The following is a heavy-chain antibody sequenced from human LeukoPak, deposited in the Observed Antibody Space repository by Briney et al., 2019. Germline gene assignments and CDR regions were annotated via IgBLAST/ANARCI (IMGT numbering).Heavy chain of an antibody. CDR3: ARGVAAVTAFNWFDP. J-gene: IGHJ5*02. Sequence: ASVKVSCKASGYIFTSYFIHWVRQAPGQGLEWMGWINPHNGGTKFAQKFQGRVTMTRDTSIGTAYMELSRLTSDDTAVYYCARGVAAVTAFNWFDPWGQGTLVTVSS. D-gene: IGHD2-21*02. V-gene: IGHV1-2*02. CDR2: INPHNGGT. CDR1: GYIFTSYF.